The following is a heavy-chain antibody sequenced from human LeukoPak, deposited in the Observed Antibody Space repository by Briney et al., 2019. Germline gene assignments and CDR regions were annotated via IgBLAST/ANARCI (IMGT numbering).Heavy chain of an antibody. CDR1: GFTFSNAW. CDR2: IKQDGSEK. V-gene: IGHV3-7*04. J-gene: IGHJ4*02. Sequence: PGGSLRLSCAASGFTFSNAWMSWVRQAPGKGLEWVANIKQDGSEKYYVDSVKGRFTISRDNGQNSLYLQMNSLRAEDTAVYYCATDYGGYWGQGTLVTVSS. D-gene: IGHD3-10*01. CDR3: ATDYGGY.